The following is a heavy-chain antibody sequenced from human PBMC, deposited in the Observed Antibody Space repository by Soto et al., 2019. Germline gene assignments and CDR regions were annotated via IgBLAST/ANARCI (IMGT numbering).Heavy chain of an antibody. V-gene: IGHV1-18*01. CDR3: VMVDNYVTPTPQDV. CDR2: ISPYTGNT. CDR1: GYIFVNYG. Sequence: QVKLVQSGDEVKKPGASVKVSCKASGYIFVNYGIAWVRQAPGQGLEGMGWISPYTGNTHSATKVQGRLTMTTDTSTSTAYMDLGSLTSDDTAVYYCVMVDNYVTPTPQDVWGQGTTVTVSS. D-gene: IGHD3-16*01. J-gene: IGHJ6*02.